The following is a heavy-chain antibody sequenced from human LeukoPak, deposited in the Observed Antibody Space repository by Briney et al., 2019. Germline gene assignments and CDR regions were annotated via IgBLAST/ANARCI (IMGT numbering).Heavy chain of an antibody. D-gene: IGHD2/OR15-2a*01. Sequence: GESLRLSCAASGFTFSSYWMSWVRQAPGKGLEWVANIKQDGTDKYYVDSVKGRFTISRDDAKTSLHLQMNSLRAEDTAVYYCARETFMDVWGQGTTVTVSS. V-gene: IGHV3-7*05. CDR2: IKQDGTDK. J-gene: IGHJ6*02. CDR1: GFTFSSYW. CDR3: ARETFMDV.